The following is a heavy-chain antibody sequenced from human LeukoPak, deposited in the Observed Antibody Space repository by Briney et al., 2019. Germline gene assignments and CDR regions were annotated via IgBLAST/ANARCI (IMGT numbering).Heavy chain of an antibody. CDR2: IYHSGST. D-gene: IGHD1-1*01. CDR1: GGSISPYY. J-gene: IGHJ4*02. Sequence: SETLSLTCTVSGGSISPYYWSWIRQPPGKGLEWIGYIYHSGSTNYNPSLKSRVTISLDTSKNQFSLKLNSVTAADTAVYYCARWANWNHDYWGQGTQVTVSS. CDR3: ARWANWNHDY. V-gene: IGHV4-59*01.